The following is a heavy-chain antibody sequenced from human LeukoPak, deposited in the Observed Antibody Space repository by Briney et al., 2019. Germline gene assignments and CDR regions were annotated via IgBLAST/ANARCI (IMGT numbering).Heavy chain of an antibody. Sequence: SETLSLTCAVYGGSFSGYYWSWIRQPPGKGLEWIGEINHSGSTNYNPSLKSRVTISVDTSKNQFSLKLSSVTAADTAVYYCARGDYSSSWCRGARFDIWGQGTMVTVSS. J-gene: IGHJ3*02. CDR2: INHSGST. CDR3: ARGDYSSSWCRGARFDI. D-gene: IGHD6-13*01. V-gene: IGHV4-34*01. CDR1: GGSFSGYY.